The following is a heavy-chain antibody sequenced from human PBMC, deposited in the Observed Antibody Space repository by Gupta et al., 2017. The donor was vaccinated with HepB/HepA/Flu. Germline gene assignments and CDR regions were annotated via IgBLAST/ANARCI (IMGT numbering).Heavy chain of an antibody. CDR2: SWYDGSKE. Sequence: QVQLVESGGGVVQPGTSLTLSCAASGFAFSRYGMHWVRQAPGKGLEWVAISWYDGSKENYGDSVKGRFTVSRDNSKNTVYLQMNNLRAEDTAVYYCARHDCYNSACLFGENWFDPWGQGTLVTVSS. CDR1: GFAFSRYG. CDR3: ARHDCYNSACLFGENWFDP. V-gene: IGHV3-33*01. J-gene: IGHJ5*02. D-gene: IGHD2-21*01.